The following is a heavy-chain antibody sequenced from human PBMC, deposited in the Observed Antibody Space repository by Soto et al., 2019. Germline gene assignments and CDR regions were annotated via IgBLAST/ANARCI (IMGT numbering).Heavy chain of an antibody. J-gene: IGHJ4*02. CDR2: ISAYNGDT. Sequence: ASVKVSCKASGYTFTSYGISWVRQAPGQGLEWMGWISAYNGDTNYAQKLQGRVTMTTDTSTTTAYMELRGLRSDDTAVYYCARGDDILINYYRGIDYWGQGTLVTVSS. CDR3: ARGDDILINYYRGIDY. D-gene: IGHD3-9*01. CDR1: GYTFTSYG. V-gene: IGHV1-18*01.